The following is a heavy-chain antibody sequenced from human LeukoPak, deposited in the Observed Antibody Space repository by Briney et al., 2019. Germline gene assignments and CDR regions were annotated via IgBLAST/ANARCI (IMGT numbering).Heavy chain of an antibody. J-gene: IGHJ5*02. CDR3: ARGAPRYSIYNWFDP. CDR1: GGSISSGGYS. V-gene: IGHV4-30-2*01. D-gene: IGHD6-13*01. CDR2: IYHSGST. Sequence: SETLSLTCAVSGGSISSGGYSWSWIRQPPGKGLEWIGYIYHSGSTYYNPSLKSRVAISVDRSKNQFSLKLSSVTAADTAVYYCARGAPRYSIYNWFDPWGQGTLVTVSS.